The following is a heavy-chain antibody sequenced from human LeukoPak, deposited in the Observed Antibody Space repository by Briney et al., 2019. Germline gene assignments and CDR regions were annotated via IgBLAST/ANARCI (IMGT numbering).Heavy chain of an antibody. Sequence: SETLSLTCTVSGGSISSYYWSWIRQPAGKGLEWIGRIYTSGSTNYNPSLKNRVTMSVDTSKNQFSLKLSSVTAADTAVYYCAILGGGYGDYSLSYAFDIWGQGTMVTVSS. CDR3: AILGGGYGDYSLSYAFDI. V-gene: IGHV4-4*07. J-gene: IGHJ3*02. CDR1: GGSISSYY. CDR2: IYTSGST. D-gene: IGHD4-17*01.